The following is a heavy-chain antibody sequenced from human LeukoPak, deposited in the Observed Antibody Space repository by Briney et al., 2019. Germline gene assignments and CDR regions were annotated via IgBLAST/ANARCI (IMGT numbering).Heavy chain of an antibody. CDR1: GFTFSSYT. CDR3: AKIEGVVDY. CDR2: ISYDGTNE. D-gene: IGHD2/OR15-2a*01. Sequence: GGSLRLSCAASGFTFSSYTMHWVRQAPGKGLEWVAIISYDGTNEYYADSVKGRFTISRDNSKNTLYLQVNSLRAEDTAVYYCAKIEGVVDYWGQGTLVTVSS. V-gene: IGHV3-30*04. J-gene: IGHJ4*02.